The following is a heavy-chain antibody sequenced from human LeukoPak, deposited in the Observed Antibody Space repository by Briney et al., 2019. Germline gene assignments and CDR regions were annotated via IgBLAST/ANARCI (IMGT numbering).Heavy chain of an antibody. Sequence: PSETLSLTCTVSGGSISSSSYYWGWIRQPPGKGLEWIGYIYDSGSTNYNPSLKSRVTISVDTSKNQFSLKLSSVTAADTAVYYCARQESYSSSWYAYWGQGSLVTVSS. D-gene: IGHD6-13*01. V-gene: IGHV4-61*05. CDR3: ARQESYSSSWYAY. CDR1: GGSISSSSYY. J-gene: IGHJ4*02. CDR2: IYDSGST.